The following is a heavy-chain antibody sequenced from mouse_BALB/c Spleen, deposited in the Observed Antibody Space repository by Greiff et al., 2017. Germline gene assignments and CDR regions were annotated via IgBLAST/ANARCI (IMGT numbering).Heavy chain of an antibody. V-gene: IGHV5-6-5*01. D-gene: IGHD1-1*01. J-gene: IGHJ1*01. CDR1: GFTFSSYA. Sequence: EVMLVESGGGLVKPGGSLKLSCAASGFTFSSYAMSWVRQTPEKRLEWVASISSGGSPYYPDSVKGRFTISRDNARNILYLQMSSLRSEDTAMYYCARGYYGSSYVRWYFDVWGAGTTVTVSS. CDR2: ISSGGSP. CDR3: ARGYYGSSYVRWYFDV.